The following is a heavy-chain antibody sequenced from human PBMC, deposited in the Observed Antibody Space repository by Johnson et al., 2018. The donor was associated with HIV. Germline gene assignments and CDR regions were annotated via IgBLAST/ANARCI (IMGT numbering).Heavy chain of an antibody. V-gene: IGHV3-30*02. J-gene: IGHJ3*01. CDR2: IRYDGSNK. Sequence: QVQLVESGGGVVQPGGSLRLSCAASGFTFSSYGMHWVRQAPGKGLEWVAFIRYDGSNKYYADSVKGRFTITRDNSKTTLYLQMNSLGAEDTAVYYFAKDRYSSSPDAFDFWGQGTMVTVSS. CDR1: GFTFSSYG. CDR3: AKDRYSSSPDAFDF. D-gene: IGHD6-13*01.